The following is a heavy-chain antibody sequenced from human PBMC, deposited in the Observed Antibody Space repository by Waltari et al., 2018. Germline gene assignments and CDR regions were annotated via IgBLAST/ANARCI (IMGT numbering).Heavy chain of an antibody. J-gene: IGHJ4*02. CDR1: GYTFTSYG. CDR2: ISAYNGNT. Sequence: QVQLVQSGAEVKKPGASVKVSCKASGYTFTSYGNSWVRQAPGQGLEWMGWISAYNGNTNYAQKLQGRVTMTTDTSTSTAYMELRSLRSDDTAVYYCARGPYYDILTGYQYYFDYWGQGTLVTVSS. CDR3: ARGPYYDILTGYQYYFDY. D-gene: IGHD3-9*01. V-gene: IGHV1-18*01.